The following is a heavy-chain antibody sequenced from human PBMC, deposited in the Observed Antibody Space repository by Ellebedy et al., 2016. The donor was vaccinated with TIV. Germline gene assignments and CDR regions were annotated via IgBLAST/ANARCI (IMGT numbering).Heavy chain of an antibody. Sequence: MPSETLSLTCAISGASVSSNGIARNWLRQSPSRGLEWLGRTYYRSKWYNDYAVSVRGRITISLDTSKNQFSLQLNSVTPEDTAVYYCARGINSAFDIWGQGTVVTVSS. CDR3: ARGINSAFDI. D-gene: IGHD6-13*01. V-gene: IGHV6-1*01. J-gene: IGHJ3*02. CDR2: TYYRSKWYN. CDR1: GASVSSNGIA.